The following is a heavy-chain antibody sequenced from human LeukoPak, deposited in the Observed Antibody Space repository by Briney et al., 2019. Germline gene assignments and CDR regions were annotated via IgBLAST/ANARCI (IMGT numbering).Heavy chain of an antibody. Sequence: SVKVSCKASGGTFSSYAISWVRQAPGQGLEWMGGIIPIFGTANYAQKFQGRVTITADESTSTAYMELSSLRSEDTAVYYCASPRNYYGSGSYYRFDYWGQGTLVTVSS. CDR2: IIPIFGTA. CDR1: GGTFSSYA. D-gene: IGHD3-10*01. J-gene: IGHJ4*02. V-gene: IGHV1-69*01. CDR3: ASPRNYYGSGSYYRFDY.